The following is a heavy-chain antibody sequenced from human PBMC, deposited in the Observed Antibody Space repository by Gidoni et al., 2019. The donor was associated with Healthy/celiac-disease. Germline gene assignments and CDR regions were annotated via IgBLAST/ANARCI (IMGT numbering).Heavy chain of an antibody. J-gene: IGHJ4*02. D-gene: IGHD4-17*01. CDR1: GYSISSGSY. Sequence: QVQLQESGPGLVKPSETLSLTCAVSGYSISSGSYWGWIRQPPGKGLEWIGSIYHSGSTYYNPSLKSRVTISVDTSKNQFSLKLSSVTAADTAVYYCAAGDYFDYWGQGTLVTVSS. CDR3: AAGDYFDY. V-gene: IGHV4-38-2*01. CDR2: IYHSGST.